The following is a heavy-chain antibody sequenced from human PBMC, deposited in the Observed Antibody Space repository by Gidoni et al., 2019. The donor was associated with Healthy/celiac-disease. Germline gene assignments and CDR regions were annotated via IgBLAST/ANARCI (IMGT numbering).Heavy chain of an antibody. Sequence: QLQLQESGPGLGKPAESGSLTCHVSGGSISSSSYYWGWIRQPPGKGLEWMAIIYYSGRTYYHPSLKSRVTISVDTSKNQFSLKLSSVTAAYTAVYYCARVDWNVVAPDYWGQGTLVTVSS. CDR1: GGSISSSSYY. CDR3: ARVDWNVVAPDY. V-gene: IGHV4-39*01. J-gene: IGHJ4*02. CDR2: IYYSGRT. D-gene: IGHD1-1*01.